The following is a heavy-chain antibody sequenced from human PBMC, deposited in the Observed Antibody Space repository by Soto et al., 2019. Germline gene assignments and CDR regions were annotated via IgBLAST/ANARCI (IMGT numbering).Heavy chain of an antibody. V-gene: IGHV2-26*01. CDR1: GFSLSNARMV. D-gene: IGHD6-19*01. CDR2: IFSNDEK. Sequence: QVTLKESGPVLVKPTETLTLTCTVSGFSLSNARMVVSWIRQPPGKALEWLAHIFSNDEKSYSTSLKSRLTISKDTSKSQVVLTMANMDPVDTATYYCARMEFERWRPSHFDYWGQGTLVTVSS. J-gene: IGHJ4*02. CDR3: ARMEFERWRPSHFDY.